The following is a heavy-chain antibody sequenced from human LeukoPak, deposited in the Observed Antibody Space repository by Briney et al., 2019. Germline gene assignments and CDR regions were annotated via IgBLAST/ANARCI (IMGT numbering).Heavy chain of an antibody. CDR2: ISGSGVTT. J-gene: IGHJ4*02. CDR3: AKSWSYDY. D-gene: IGHD1-26*01. V-gene: IGHV3-23*01. CDR1: GFTFSSCA. Sequence: GGSLRLSCVASGFTFSSCAMTWVRQAPGKGLEWVSAISGSGVTTNYADSVKGRFTISRDNSKNTLYLQMNSLRAEDTAVYYCAKSWSYDYWGQGALVTVSS.